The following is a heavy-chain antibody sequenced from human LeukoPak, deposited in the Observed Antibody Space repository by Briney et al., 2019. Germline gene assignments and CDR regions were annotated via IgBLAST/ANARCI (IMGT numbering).Heavy chain of an antibody. D-gene: IGHD1-26*01. J-gene: IGHJ6*02. Sequence: GASVKVSCKASGYTSTDYYLHWVRQAPGQGLEWMGWINPISGGTNYAQKFQGSVTMTRDTSITTAYMELSSLRSDDTAVYYCASLGATTIHYYGMDVWGQGTTVTVSS. CDR2: INPISGGT. V-gene: IGHV1-2*02. CDR1: GYTSTDYY. CDR3: ASLGATTIHYYGMDV.